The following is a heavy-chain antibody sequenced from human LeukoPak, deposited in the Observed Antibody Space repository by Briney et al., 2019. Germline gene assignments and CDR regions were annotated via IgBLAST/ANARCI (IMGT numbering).Heavy chain of an antibody. CDR2: ISSSSSFI. V-gene: IGHV3-21*04. D-gene: IGHD3-22*01. CDR3: ANGGDYYDTSGSQD. J-gene: IGHJ4*02. CDR1: GFTFSDYS. Sequence: WGSLRLSCAASGFTFSDYSMNWVRQSPGKGLELVSSISSSSSFIYYVDSLKGRSTISRDNAKNSLYLQMNSLRAEDTAVYYCANGGDYYDTSGSQDWGQGTLVTVSS.